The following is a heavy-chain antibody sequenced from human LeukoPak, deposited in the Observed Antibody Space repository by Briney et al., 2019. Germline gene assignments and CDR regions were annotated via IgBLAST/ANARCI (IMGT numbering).Heavy chain of an antibody. D-gene: IGHD3-10*01. Sequence: SETLSLTCAVSGYSISSGYYWGWIRQPPGKGLEWIERIYHSGSTYYNPSHKSRVTISVDTSKNQFSLKLSSVTAADTAVYYCAAGLWFGDRAFDYWGQGTLVTVSS. CDR3: AAGLWFGDRAFDY. V-gene: IGHV4-38-2*01. CDR2: IYHSGST. CDR1: GYSISSGYY. J-gene: IGHJ4*02.